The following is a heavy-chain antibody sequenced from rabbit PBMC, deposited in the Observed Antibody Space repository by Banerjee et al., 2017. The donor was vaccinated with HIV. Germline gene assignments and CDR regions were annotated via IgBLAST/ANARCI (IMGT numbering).Heavy chain of an antibody. J-gene: IGHJ4*01. CDR1: GFSFGDRDV. D-gene: IGHD1-1*01. CDR3: ARDLVGVIGWNFYL. Sequence: QEQLVESGGGLVQPTGSLTLTCKASGFSFGDRDVMCWVRQAPGKGLEWIACINAATGKPVYATWAKGRFTISRTSSTTVTLRMTSLTAADRAAYFCARDLVGVIGWNFYLWGPGTLVPS. CDR2: INAATGKP. V-gene: IGHV1S45*01.